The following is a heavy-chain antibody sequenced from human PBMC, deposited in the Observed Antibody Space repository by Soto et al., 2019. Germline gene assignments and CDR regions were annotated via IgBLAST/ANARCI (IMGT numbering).Heavy chain of an antibody. J-gene: IGHJ4*02. V-gene: IGHV3-33*01. Sequence: GGSLRLSCAASGFTFSSYGMHWVRQAPGKGLEWVAVIWYDGSNKYYADSVKGRFTISRDNSKNTLYLQMNSLRAEDTAVYYCARVTPKWDFDYWGQGTLVTVSS. CDR3: ARVTPKWDFDY. CDR1: GFTFSSYG. CDR2: IWYDGSNK. D-gene: IGHD2-8*01.